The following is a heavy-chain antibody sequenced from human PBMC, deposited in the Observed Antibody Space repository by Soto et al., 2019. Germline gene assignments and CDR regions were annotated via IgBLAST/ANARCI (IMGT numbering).Heavy chain of an antibody. J-gene: IGHJ4*02. CDR1: GFTFSDYY. Sequence: QVQLVESGGGLVKPGGSLRLSCAASGFTFSDYYMSWIRQAPGKGLEWVSYISSSDNIIYYADSVKGRFTISRDNAKNSVYLQMNSLRAEDTAVYYCARDLGYYDSDGYCDYWGQGTLVTVSS. CDR2: ISSSDNII. V-gene: IGHV3-11*01. D-gene: IGHD3-22*01. CDR3: ARDLGYYDSDGYCDY.